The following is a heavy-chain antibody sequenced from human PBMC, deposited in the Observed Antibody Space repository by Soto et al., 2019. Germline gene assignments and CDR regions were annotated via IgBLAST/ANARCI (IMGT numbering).Heavy chain of an antibody. CDR2: INAGNGNT. CDR1: GYSFTSYA. J-gene: IGHJ4*02. Sequence: ASVKVSCKASGYSFTSYAMHWVRQAPGQGLEWMGWINAGNGNTKYSQKFQGRVTITRDTSASTAYMELSSLRSEDTALYYCARAVAVPADFDYWGQGTLVTVSS. CDR3: ARAVAVPADFDY. V-gene: IGHV1-3*01. D-gene: IGHD6-19*01.